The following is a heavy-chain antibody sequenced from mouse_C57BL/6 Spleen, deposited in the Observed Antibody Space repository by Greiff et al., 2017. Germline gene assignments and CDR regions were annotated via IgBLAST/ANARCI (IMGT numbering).Heavy chain of an antibody. CDR2: IHPNSGST. Sequence: VQLQQSGAELVKPGASVKLSCKASGYTFTSYWMHWVKQRPGQGLEWIGMIHPNSGSTNYNEKFKSKATLTVDKSSSTAYMQLSSLTSEDSAVYYCARSLYDYDVDYYAMDYWGQGTSVTVSS. J-gene: IGHJ4*01. CDR1: GYTFTSYW. CDR3: ARSLYDYDVDYYAMDY. D-gene: IGHD2-4*01. V-gene: IGHV1-64*01.